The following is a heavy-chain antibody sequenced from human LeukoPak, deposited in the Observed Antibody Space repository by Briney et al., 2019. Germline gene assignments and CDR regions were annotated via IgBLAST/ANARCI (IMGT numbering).Heavy chain of an antibody. CDR3: ARLTLERFYYMDV. CDR2: IYPGDSDT. CDR1: GYSFTSYW. Sequence: GESLKISSKGSGYSFTSYWIGWVRPMPGKGLEWMGIIYPGDSDTRYSPSFQGQVTISADKSISTAYLQWSSLKASDTAMYYCARLTLERFYYMDVWGKGTTVTVSS. V-gene: IGHV5-51*01. J-gene: IGHJ6*03.